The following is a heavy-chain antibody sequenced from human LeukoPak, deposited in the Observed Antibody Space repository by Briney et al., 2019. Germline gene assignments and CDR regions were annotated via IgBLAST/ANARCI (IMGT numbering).Heavy chain of an antibody. CDR2: ISGSGGST. CDR3: AKVSDSSSWFFDC. V-gene: IGHV3-23*01. D-gene: IGHD6-13*01. J-gene: IGHJ4*02. Sequence: GGSLRLSCAVSGFTFSSYAMSWVRQAPGKGLEWVSGISGSGGSTYYADSVKGRFTISRDSSKNTLYLQMNSLRAEDTAVYYCAKVSDSSSWFFDCWGQGTLVSVSS. CDR1: GFTFSSYA.